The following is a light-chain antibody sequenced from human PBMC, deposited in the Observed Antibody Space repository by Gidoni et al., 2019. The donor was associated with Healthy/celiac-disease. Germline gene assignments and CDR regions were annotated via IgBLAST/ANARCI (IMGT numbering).Light chain of an antibody. J-gene: IGKJ4*01. CDR2: GAS. CDR3: QQYGSSRALT. V-gene: IGKV3-20*01. Sequence: EMVLTQSQGTLSLSPGERATLSCRASQSVSSSYLAWYQQKPGQAPRLLIYGASSRATGIPDRFSGSGSGTDFTLTISRLEPEDFAVYYCQQYGSSRALTFGGGTKVEIK. CDR1: QSVSSSY.